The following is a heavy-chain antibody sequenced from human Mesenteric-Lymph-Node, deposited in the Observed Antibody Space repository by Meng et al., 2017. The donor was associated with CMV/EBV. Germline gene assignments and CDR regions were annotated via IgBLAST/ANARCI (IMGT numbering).Heavy chain of an antibody. J-gene: IGHJ4*02. Sequence: QGQVHQCGAGLLKPSETLSVTCAVYGGSFSGDYWNWIRQSPEKGLEWIGEINHSGSTTYNPSFTSRIIISVDTSTNQISLNMSSVTAADTAVYYCARGSSYDILTGYFDYWGQGALVTVSS. CDR1: GGSFSGDY. CDR2: INHSGST. D-gene: IGHD3-9*01. V-gene: IGHV4-34*01. CDR3: ARGSSYDILTGYFDY.